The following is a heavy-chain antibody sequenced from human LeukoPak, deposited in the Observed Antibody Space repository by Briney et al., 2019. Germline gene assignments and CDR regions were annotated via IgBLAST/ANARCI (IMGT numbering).Heavy chain of an antibody. CDR2: ISGSGGST. CDR3: AKVAGDILTGYYNDLGY. J-gene: IGHJ4*02. Sequence: PGGSLRLSCAASGFTFSSYAMSLVRQAPGKGLEWVPAISGSGGSTYYADSVKGRFTISRDNSKNTLYLQMNSLRAEDTAVYYCAKVAGDILTGYYNDLGYWGQGTLVTVSS. D-gene: IGHD3-9*01. CDR1: GFTFSSYA. V-gene: IGHV3-23*01.